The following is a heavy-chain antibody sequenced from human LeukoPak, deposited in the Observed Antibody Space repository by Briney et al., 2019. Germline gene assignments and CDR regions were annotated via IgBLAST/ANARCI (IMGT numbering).Heavy chain of an antibody. V-gene: IGHV3-7*01. D-gene: IGHD1-26*01. J-gene: IGHJ4*02. Sequence: XFTXXXYWMSWVRQAPGKGLEWVANIKQDGSVEYYADSVKGRFTISRDNAKNSLYLQMNSLRAEDTAVYYCARVASGSYLPFDYWGQGTLVTVSS. CDR1: XFTXXXYW. CDR3: ARVASGSYLPFDY. CDR2: IKQDGSVE.